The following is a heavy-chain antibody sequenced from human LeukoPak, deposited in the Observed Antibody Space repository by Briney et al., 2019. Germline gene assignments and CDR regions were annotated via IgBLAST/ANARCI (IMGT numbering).Heavy chain of an antibody. V-gene: IGHV3-7*01. CDR2: IKEDGSEK. Sequence: PGGSLRLSCAASGFTFSSYWMSWVRQAPGKGLEWAANIKEDGSEKYYVDSVKGRFTISRDNAKNSLYLQMNSLRAEDTALYYCARDQVGAAAFDYWGQGSLVTVSS. J-gene: IGHJ4*02. CDR3: ARDQVGAAAFDY. D-gene: IGHD2-15*01. CDR1: GFTFSSYW.